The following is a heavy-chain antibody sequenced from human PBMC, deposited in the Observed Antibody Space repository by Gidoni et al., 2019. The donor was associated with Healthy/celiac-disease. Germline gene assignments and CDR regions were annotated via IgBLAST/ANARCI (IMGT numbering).Heavy chain of an antibody. Sequence: QVQLVQSGAEVKKPGASVKVSCKASGYTFTRYYMPWVRQATGQGLEWMGIINPRGGRTNYAQKFQGRVTMTRDTSTSTVYMELSSMGAGDTAVYYWAREKGGIVGARGYAFDIWGQGTMVTVSS. CDR2: INPRGGRT. D-gene: IGHD1-26*01. J-gene: IGHJ3*02. CDR3: AREKGGIVGARGYAFDI. CDR1: GYTFTRYY. V-gene: IGHV1-46*01.